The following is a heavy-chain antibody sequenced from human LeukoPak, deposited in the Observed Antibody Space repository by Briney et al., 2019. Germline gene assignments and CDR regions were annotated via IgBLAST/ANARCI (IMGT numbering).Heavy chain of an antibody. CDR1: GGSISSGSYY. J-gene: IGHJ6*02. V-gene: IGHV4-61*02. D-gene: IGHD3-3*01. CDR3: ARGYFWSGSRYGMDV. Sequence: LTCTVSGGSISSGSYYWSWIRQPAGKGLEWIGRIYTSGSTNYNPSLKSRVTISVDTSKNQFSLKLSSVTAADTAVYYCARGYFWSGSRYGMDVWGQGTTVTVSS. CDR2: IYTSGST.